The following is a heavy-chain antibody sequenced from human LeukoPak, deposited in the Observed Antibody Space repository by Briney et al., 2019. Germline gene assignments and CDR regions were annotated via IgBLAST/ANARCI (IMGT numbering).Heavy chain of an antibody. CDR1: GDTFSTNV. CDR3: ARGGGPYASTGFFAGPYDY. CDR2: LIPLFGTA. D-gene: IGHD3-16*01. Sequence: GSSVKVSCKAFGDTFSTNVISWVRQAPGQGLEWMGGLIPLFGTAHYAQKLQGRVTITTDESTSTAYMVLSSLRSDDTAVYYCARGGGPYASTGFFAGPYDYWGQGTLVSVSS. J-gene: IGHJ4*02. V-gene: IGHV1-69*05.